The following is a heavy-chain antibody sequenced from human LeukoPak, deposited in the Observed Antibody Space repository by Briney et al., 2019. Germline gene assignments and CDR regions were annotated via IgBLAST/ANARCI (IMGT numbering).Heavy chain of an antibody. CDR3: AKDWRWHQNTYGMNV. D-gene: IGHD5-24*01. J-gene: IGHJ6*02. V-gene: IGHV3-30*18. Sequence: GGSLRLSCGASGFIFSGYGMHWVRQAPGKGLEWLAEISYDGSNKKYADSVKGRFTISRDNSKNTLYLEMDSLRAEDTAIYYCAKDWRWHQNTYGMNVWGQGTTVTVSS. CDR1: GFIFSGYG. CDR2: ISYDGSNK.